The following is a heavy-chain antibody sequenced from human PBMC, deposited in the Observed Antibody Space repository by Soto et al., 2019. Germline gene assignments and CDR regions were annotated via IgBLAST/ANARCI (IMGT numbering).Heavy chain of an antibody. Sequence: PSETLSLTCTVSGGSISSSSYYWGWIRQPPGKGLEWIGSIYYSGSTYYNPSLESRVTISVDTSKNQFSLKLSSVTAADTAVYYCARQAGLNDFWSGHFKYNWFDPWGQGTLVTVSS. CDR1: GGSISSSSYY. CDR2: IYYSGST. D-gene: IGHD3-3*01. CDR3: ARQAGLNDFWSGHFKYNWFDP. J-gene: IGHJ5*02. V-gene: IGHV4-39*01.